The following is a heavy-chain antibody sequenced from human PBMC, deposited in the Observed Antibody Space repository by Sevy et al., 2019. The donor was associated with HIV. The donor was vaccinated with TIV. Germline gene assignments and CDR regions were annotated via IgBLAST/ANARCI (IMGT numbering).Heavy chain of an antibody. Sequence: SQTLSLTCAISGDSVSSNSAAWNWIRQSPSRGLEWLGSTCYRSKWYQDYAVTVKSRITINPDKSKNQFSQQLNSGTPEDTAVYYCARGSSGVDIWGQGTLVTVSS. V-gene: IGHV6-1*01. CDR2: TCYRSKWYQ. CDR3: ARGSSGVDI. CDR1: GDSVSSNSAA. J-gene: IGHJ3*02. D-gene: IGHD1-26*01.